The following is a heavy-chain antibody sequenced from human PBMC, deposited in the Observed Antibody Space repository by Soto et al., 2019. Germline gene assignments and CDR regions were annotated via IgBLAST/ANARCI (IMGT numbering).Heavy chain of an antibody. CDR2: IYYSGST. J-gene: IGHJ3*02. V-gene: IGHV4-31*03. CDR3: ARDAVVTPTRAGFDI. Sequence: SETLSLTCTVSGGSISSGYYYWSWIRQHPGKGLEWIGYIYYSGSTYYNPSLKSRITISVDTSKNQFSLKLSSVTAADTAVYYCARDAVVTPTRAGFDIWGHGTMVNVSS. D-gene: IGHD2-21*02. CDR1: GGSISSGYYY.